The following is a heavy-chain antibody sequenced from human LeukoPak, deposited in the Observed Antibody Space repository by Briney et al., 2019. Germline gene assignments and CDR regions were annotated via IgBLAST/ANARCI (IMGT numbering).Heavy chain of an antibody. D-gene: IGHD3-9*01. J-gene: IGHJ4*02. V-gene: IGHV4-39*02. CDR1: GGSISSSAYH. CDR3: ARESGYYYVGY. CDR2: IYYSGS. Sequence: SETLSLTCTVSGGSISSSAYHWGWIRQPPGKGLEWIGSIYYSGSRVTISADTSKNQFSLKLSSVTAADTAVYYCARESGYYYVGYWGQGTLVTVSS.